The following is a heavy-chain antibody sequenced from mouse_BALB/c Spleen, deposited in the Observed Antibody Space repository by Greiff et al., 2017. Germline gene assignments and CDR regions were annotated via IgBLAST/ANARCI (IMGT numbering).Heavy chain of an antibody. CDR1: GFTFSSYG. D-gene: IGHD2-4*01. CDR2: ISSGGSYT. V-gene: IGHV5-6*02. J-gene: IGHJ2*01. CDR3: ARRVLYYDYDAGSFDY. Sequence: DVMLVESGGDLVKPGGSLKLSCAASGFTFSSYGMSWVRQTPDKRLEWVATISSGGSYTYYPASVKGRFTISRDNAKNTLYLQMSSLKSEDTAMYYCARRVLYYDYDAGSFDYWGQGTTLTVSS.